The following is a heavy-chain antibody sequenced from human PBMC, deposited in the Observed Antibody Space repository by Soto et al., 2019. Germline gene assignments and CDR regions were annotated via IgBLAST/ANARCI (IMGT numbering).Heavy chain of an antibody. Sequence: QLRESGPGLVKPSGTLSLTCFVSGASISSAYWWSWVRQTRGKRLEWIGQIYHTGTTSYNPSLKNRVTISLDKSNNQFSLRLTSMTAADTAVYYCATLPPRIVVVMTDLPTWGQGTLVTVSS. J-gene: IGHJ5*02. CDR2: IYHTGTT. D-gene: IGHD2-15*01. V-gene: IGHV4-4*02. CDR1: GASISSAYW. CDR3: ATLPPRIVVVMTDLPT.